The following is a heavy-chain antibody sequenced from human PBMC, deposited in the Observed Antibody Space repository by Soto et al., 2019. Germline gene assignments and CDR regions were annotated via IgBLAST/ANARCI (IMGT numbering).Heavy chain of an antibody. D-gene: IGHD6-13*01. J-gene: IGHJ4*02. CDR3: ARDPPGIAASGSYK. V-gene: IGHV3-53*01. CDR2: IYSSGGT. Sequence: DVQLEESGGGLIQPGGSLRLSCAVSGFTVSNNYMTWVRQAPGKGLEWVSLIYSSGGTKYADSVRGRFTISRDNSKNTLYLQMNSRKVEDTAVYYCARDPPGIAASGSYKWGQGTLVTVSS. CDR1: GFTVSNNY.